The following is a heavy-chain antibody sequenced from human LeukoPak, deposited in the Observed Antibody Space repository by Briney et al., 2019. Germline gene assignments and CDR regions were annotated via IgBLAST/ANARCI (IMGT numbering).Heavy chain of an antibody. D-gene: IGHD3-16*01. CDR3: AKDTNPTPQYLYDYVWGSYIDAFDI. Sequence: GGSLRLSCAASGFTFSSYAMSWVRQAPGKGLEWVSAISGSGGSTYYADSVKGRFTISRDNSKNTLYLQMNSLRAEDTAVYYCAKDTNPTPQYLYDYVWGSYIDAFDIWGQGTMVTVSS. V-gene: IGHV3-23*01. CDR1: GFTFSSYA. CDR2: ISGSGGST. J-gene: IGHJ3*02.